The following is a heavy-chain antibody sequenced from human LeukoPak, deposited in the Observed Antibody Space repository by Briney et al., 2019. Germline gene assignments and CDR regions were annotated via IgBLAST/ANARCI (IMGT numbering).Heavy chain of an antibody. CDR3: ARAPGYCSSTSCFGWFDP. J-gene: IGHJ5*02. Sequence: SETLSLTCAVYGGSFSGYYWSWIRQPPGKGLEWIGEINHSGSTNYNPSLKSRVTISVDTSKNQFSLKLSSVTAADTAVYYCARAPGYCSSTSCFGWFDPWGQGTLATVSS. D-gene: IGHD2-2*01. CDR1: GGSFSGYY. CDR2: INHSGST. V-gene: IGHV4-34*01.